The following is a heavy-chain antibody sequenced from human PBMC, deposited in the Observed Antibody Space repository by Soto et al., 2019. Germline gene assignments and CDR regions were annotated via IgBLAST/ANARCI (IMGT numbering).Heavy chain of an antibody. CDR1: GGSISSYY. CDR3: ARALGGDYDAWFDP. V-gene: IGHV4-59*12. J-gene: IGHJ5*02. CDR2: IYYSGST. Sequence: QVQLQESGPGLVKPSETLSLTCTVSGGSISSYYWSWIRQPPGKGLEWIGYIYYSGSTYYNPSLKSRVTISVDTSKNQFSLKLSSVTAADTAVYYCARALGGDYDAWFDPWGQGTLVTVSS. D-gene: IGHD4-17*01.